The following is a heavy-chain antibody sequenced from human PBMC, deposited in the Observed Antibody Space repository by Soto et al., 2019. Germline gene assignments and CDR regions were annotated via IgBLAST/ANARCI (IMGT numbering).Heavy chain of an antibody. CDR1: GLTFSHYG. D-gene: IGHD3-9*01. Sequence: QVQLVESGGGVVQPGRSLRLSCAASGLTFSHYGMHWVRQAPGKGLEWVTVISYDGSNKYYADSVKGRFTISRDNSKNTLYLQMNSLRVEDTAVYYCAKELTEIGDYDFLTGLDYWGQGTLVTVSS. V-gene: IGHV3-30*18. CDR3: AKELTEIGDYDFLTGLDY. CDR2: ISYDGSNK. J-gene: IGHJ4*02.